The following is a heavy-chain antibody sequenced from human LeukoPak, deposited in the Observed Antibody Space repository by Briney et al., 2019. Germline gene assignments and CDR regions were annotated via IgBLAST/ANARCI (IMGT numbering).Heavy chain of an antibody. CDR2: MNPNSGNT. D-gene: IGHD3-22*01. CDR3: ARVLRYYDSSGYYY. J-gene: IGHJ4*02. CDR1: GYAFTSYD. V-gene: IGHV1-8*01. Sequence: ASGKVSCKASGYAFTSYDINWVRQATGQGLEWMGWMNPNSGNTGYAQKFQGRVTMTRNTSISTAYMELSSLRSEDTAVYYCARVLRYYDSSGYYYWGQGTLVTVSS.